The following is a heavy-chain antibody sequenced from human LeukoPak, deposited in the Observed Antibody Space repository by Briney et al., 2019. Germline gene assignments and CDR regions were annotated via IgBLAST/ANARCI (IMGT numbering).Heavy chain of an antibody. J-gene: IGHJ6*03. CDR1: GYTFTSYG. CDR3: ARGWYDSSGYYYGIDDYYYMDV. D-gene: IGHD3-22*01. CDR2: ISAYNGNT. Sequence: ASVKVSCKASGYTFTSYGISWVRQAPGQGLEWMGWISAYNGNTNYAQKLQGRVTMTTHTSTSTAYMELRSLRSDDTAVYYCARGWYDSSGYYYGIDDYYYMDVWGKGTTVTVSS. V-gene: IGHV1-18*01.